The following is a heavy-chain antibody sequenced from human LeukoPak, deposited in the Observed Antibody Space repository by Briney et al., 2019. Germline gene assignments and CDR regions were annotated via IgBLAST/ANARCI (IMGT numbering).Heavy chain of an antibody. Sequence: GGSLRLSCAASGFTFSSYAMHWVRQAPGKGLEWVAVLSSDGNNNYYADSVKGRFTISRDNSKNTLYLQMNSLRAEDTALYYCAKAAAAPGFDFWGQGTLVTVSS. CDR2: LSSDGNNN. CDR3: AKAAAAPGFDF. D-gene: IGHD6-13*01. CDR1: GFTFSSYA. J-gene: IGHJ4*02. V-gene: IGHV3-30-3*01.